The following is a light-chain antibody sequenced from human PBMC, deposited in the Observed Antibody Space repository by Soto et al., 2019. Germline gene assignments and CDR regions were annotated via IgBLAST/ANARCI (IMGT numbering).Light chain of an antibody. V-gene: IGKV3-11*01. CDR3: QKRSNWPLVT. J-gene: IGKJ1*01. CDR2: DAS. Sequence: EIVLTQSPATLSLSPGERATLSCRASQSVSSYLAWYQQKPGQAPRLLIYDASNRATGIPARFSGSGSGTDFTLTISRLEPEDFAVYYCQKRSNWPLVTFGQGTKVDIK. CDR1: QSVSSY.